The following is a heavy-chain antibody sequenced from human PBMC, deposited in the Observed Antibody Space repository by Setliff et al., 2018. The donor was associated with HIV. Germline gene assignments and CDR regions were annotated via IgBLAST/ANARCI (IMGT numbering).Heavy chain of an antibody. Sequence: SETLSLTCDVSGYSIVKGYYRGWIRQPPGKGLEWIGSVYRSGTTDFNPSLERRVTMSVDTSKNRFSLTLNSVTAADTAIYYCARLSHYYGTTEYTFDFWGQGTLVTVSS. J-gene: IGHJ4*02. CDR3: ARLSHYYGTTEYTFDF. CDR1: GYSIVKGYY. D-gene: IGHD3-10*01. V-gene: IGHV4-38-2*01. CDR2: VYRSGTT.